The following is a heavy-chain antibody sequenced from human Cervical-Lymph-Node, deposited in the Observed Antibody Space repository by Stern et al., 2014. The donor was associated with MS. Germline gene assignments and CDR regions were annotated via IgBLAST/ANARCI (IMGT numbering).Heavy chain of an antibody. D-gene: IGHD3-3*01. V-gene: IGHV4-34*01. CDR1: GGSFSGYY. CDR3: ARGSTIFGVGLFDY. Sequence: QLQLQQWGAGLLKPSETLSLTCAVYGGSFSGYYWSWIRQPPGKGLEWIGEINHSGSTNYNPSLKSRVTISVDTSKNQFSLKLSSVTAADTAVYYCARGSTIFGVGLFDYWGQGTLVTVSS. CDR2: INHSGST. J-gene: IGHJ4*02.